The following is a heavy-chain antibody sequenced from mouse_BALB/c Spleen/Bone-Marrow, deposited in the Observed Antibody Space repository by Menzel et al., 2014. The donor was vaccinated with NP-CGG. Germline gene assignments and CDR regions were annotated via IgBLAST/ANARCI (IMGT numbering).Heavy chain of an antibody. CDR1: GYTFTNYY. CDR3: PRSGFYASAPYFDF. Sequence: QVQLQQSGAELVKPGASVKLSCKGSGYTFTNYYVYWVKQRPGQGLEWIGEINPSNGVTNFNEKFMIKATLTVDSSSSTSSLPLSSLTSEDSAVYYCPRSGFYASAPYFDFWGAATTVTVSS. V-gene: IGHV1S81*02. CDR2: INPSNGVT. D-gene: IGHD1-1*01. J-gene: IGHJ1*01.